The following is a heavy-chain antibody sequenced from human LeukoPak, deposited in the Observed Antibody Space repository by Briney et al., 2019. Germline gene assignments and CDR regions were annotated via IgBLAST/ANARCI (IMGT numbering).Heavy chain of an antibody. Sequence: SVKVSCKASGGTFSSYAISWVRQAPGQGLEWMGGIIPIFGTANYAQKFQGRVTITADESTSTAYMELRSLRSDDTAVYYCARNTGHRLVGATNYFDYWGQGTPVTVSS. CDR3: ARNTGHRLVGATNYFDY. CDR1: GGTFSSYA. V-gene: IGHV1-69*13. CDR2: IIPIFGTA. J-gene: IGHJ4*02. D-gene: IGHD1-26*01.